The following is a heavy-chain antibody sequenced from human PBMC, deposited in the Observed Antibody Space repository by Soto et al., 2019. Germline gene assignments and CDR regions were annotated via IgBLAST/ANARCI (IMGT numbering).Heavy chain of an antibody. D-gene: IGHD2-8*02. Sequence: SLTCEASGFTFSSYAMHWVRQAPGKGLEWVAVISHDGNVNYYSESVKGRFTMSRDNSMDTLYLQMDSLRTEDTAVYFCAKDEYWESHFYYFMDLWGKGTQVTVSS. J-gene: IGHJ6*03. CDR1: GFTFSSYA. CDR3: AKDEYWESHFYYFMDL. CDR2: ISHDGNVN. V-gene: IGHV3-30*18.